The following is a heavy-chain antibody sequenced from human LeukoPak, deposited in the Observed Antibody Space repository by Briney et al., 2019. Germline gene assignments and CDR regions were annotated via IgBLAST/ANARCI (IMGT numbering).Heavy chain of an antibody. CDR1: LGSLSSSNW. D-gene: IGHD3-16*01. V-gene: IGHV4-4*02. CDR3: ARASRKLWDYYYYYGMDV. J-gene: IGHJ6*02. CDR2: IYHSGST. Sequence: PSETLSLTCAVSLGSLSSSNWWSWVRQPPGKGLEWIGEIYHSGSTNYNPSLKSRVTISVDKSKNQFSLKLSSVTAADTAVYYCARASRKLWDYYYYYGMDVWGQGTTVTVSS.